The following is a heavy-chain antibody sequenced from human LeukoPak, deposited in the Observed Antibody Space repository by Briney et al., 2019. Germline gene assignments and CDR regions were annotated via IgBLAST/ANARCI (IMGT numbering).Heavy chain of an antibody. Sequence: KPSETLSLTCTVSGGSISSSSYYWGWIRQPPGKGLEWIGSIYYSGSTYYNPSLKSRVTISVDTSKNQFSLKLSSVTAADTAVYYCASAPQAYYYDSSGRSPFDYWGQGTLVTVPS. D-gene: IGHD3-22*01. J-gene: IGHJ4*02. CDR3: ASAPQAYYYDSSGRSPFDY. V-gene: IGHV4-39*01. CDR2: IYYSGST. CDR1: GGSISSSSYY.